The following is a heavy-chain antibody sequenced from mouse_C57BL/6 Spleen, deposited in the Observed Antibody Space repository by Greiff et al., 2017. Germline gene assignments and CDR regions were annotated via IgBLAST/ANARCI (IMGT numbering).Heavy chain of an antibody. V-gene: IGHV1-81*01. Sequence: VQLQQSGAELARPGASVKLSCKASGYTFTSYGISWVKQRTGQGLEWIGEIYPRSGNTYYNEKFKGKATLTADKASSTAYMELRSLTSEDSAVYFCARFYDGYPYAMDYWGQGTSVTVSS. CDR2: IYPRSGNT. CDR3: ARFYDGYPYAMDY. D-gene: IGHD2-3*01. CDR1: GYTFTSYG. J-gene: IGHJ4*01.